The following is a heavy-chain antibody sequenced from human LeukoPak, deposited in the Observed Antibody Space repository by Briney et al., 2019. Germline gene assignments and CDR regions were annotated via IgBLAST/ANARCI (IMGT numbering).Heavy chain of an antibody. Sequence: SETLSLTCTVSGGSISSYYWSWIRQPPGKELEWIGYIYYIGSTNYNPSLKRRVTISVDTSKNQFSLKLSSATAADTAVYYCASSGYDFDFDYWGQGTLVTVSS. CDR1: GGSISSYY. D-gene: IGHD3-22*01. J-gene: IGHJ4*02. CDR3: ASSGYDFDFDY. V-gene: IGHV4-59*01. CDR2: IYYIGST.